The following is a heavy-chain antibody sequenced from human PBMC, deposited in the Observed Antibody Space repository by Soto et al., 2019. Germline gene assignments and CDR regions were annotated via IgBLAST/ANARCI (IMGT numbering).Heavy chain of an antibody. Sequence: EVQLVESGGGLVQPGGSLRLSCAASGFTFSSYSMNWVRQAPGKGLEWVSYISSSSSTIYYADSVKGRFTISRDNAKNSLYLQMNSLRAEDTAVYYCARDRRYSSSWYWFDPWGQGTLVTVSS. CDR1: GFTFSSYS. CDR2: ISSSSSTI. CDR3: ARDRRYSSSWYWFDP. J-gene: IGHJ5*02. D-gene: IGHD6-13*01. V-gene: IGHV3-48*01.